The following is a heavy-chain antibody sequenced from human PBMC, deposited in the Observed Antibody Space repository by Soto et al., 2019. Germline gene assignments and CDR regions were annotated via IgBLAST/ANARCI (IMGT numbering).Heavy chain of an antibody. Sequence: GGSLRLSCVVSGFTFSTYDMTWVRQAPGKGLEWVSTISGRHHGSFYADSVRGRFTISRDNSKDTLYLQMNSLRADDTAVYYCAKVALSQQRLAGILDHWGQGTLVTVSS. CDR3: AKVALSQQRLAGILDH. V-gene: IGHV3-23*01. D-gene: IGHD6-25*01. J-gene: IGHJ4*02. CDR1: GFTFSTYD. CDR2: ISGRHHGS.